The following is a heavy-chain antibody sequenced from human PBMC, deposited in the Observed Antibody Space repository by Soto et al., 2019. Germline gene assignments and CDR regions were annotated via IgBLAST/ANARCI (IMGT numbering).Heavy chain of an antibody. Sequence: PGGSLRLSCAASGFTVSSYWMSWVRQAPGKGLEWVANIKQDGSEKYYVDSVKGRFTISRDNAKNSLYLQMNSLRAEDTAVYYCARLGYSGYDYWNFHFDYWGQGTLVTVSS. CDR3: ARLGYSGYDYWNFHFDY. D-gene: IGHD5-12*01. V-gene: IGHV3-7*01. CDR2: IKQDGSEK. J-gene: IGHJ4*02. CDR1: GFTVSSYW.